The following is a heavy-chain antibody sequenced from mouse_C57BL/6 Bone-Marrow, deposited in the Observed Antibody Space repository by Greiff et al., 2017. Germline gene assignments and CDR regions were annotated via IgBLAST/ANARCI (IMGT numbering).Heavy chain of an antibody. D-gene: IGHD6-1*01. Sequence: EVKLEEPGGGLVQPGGSMKLSFVASGFTFTNSWMNWVRQSPGKGLDWVAQLRLKSDNYATHYAESVKGRFTISRDDSKSSVYLQMNNLRAEDTGIYYCTGWTSFAYWGQGTLVTVSA. J-gene: IGHJ3*01. V-gene: IGHV6-3*01. CDR1: GFTFTNSW. CDR2: LRLKSDNYAT. CDR3: TGWTSFAY.